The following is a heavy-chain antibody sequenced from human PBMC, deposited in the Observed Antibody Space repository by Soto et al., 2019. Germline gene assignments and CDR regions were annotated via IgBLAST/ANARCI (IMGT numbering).Heavy chain of an antibody. V-gene: IGHV1-18*01. Sequence: ASVKVSCKASGYTFTSYGISWVRQAPGQGLEWMGWISAYNGNTNYAQKLQGRVTMTTDTSTSTAYMELRSLRSDDTAVYYCARGSRSGCLLDKGNWFDPSGHGTLITVSS. CDR1: GYTFTSYG. CDR3: ARGSRSGCLLDKGNWFDP. CDR2: ISAYNGNT. J-gene: IGHJ5*02. D-gene: IGHD3-16*01.